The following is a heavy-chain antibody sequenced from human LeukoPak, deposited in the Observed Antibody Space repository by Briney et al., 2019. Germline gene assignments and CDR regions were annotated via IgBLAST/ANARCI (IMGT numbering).Heavy chain of an antibody. J-gene: IGHJ4*02. CDR2: IYYSGNT. Sequence: SETLSITCTVSDGSISTSGYFWGWIRQPPGKGLEWIGGIYYSGNTYFNPSLRSRVTISVDTSKNQFSLKLSSVTAADTATYYCARHIHGSRYCISTSCYSADYWGQGTLVTVSS. D-gene: IGHD2-2*01. V-gene: IGHV4-39*01. CDR1: DGSISTSGYF. CDR3: ARHIHGSRYCISTSCYSADY.